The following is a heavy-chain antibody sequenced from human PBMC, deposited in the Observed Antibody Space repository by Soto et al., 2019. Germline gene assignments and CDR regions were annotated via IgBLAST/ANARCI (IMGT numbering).Heavy chain of an antibody. D-gene: IGHD6-19*01. J-gene: IGHJ4*01. V-gene: IGHV3-74*01. CDR3: AIRASYQDSSGYFDY. Sequence: GKGLVWVSRINSDGSSTSYADSVKGRFTISRDNAKNTLYLQMNSLRAEDTAVYYCAIRASYQDSSGYFDYWGHRTLVTV. CDR2: INSDGSST.